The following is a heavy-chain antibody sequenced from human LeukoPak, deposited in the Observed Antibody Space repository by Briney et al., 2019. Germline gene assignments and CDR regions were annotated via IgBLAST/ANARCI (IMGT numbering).Heavy chain of an antibody. CDR3: ARQMTSTRLFDS. CDR1: GFIFSDHP. D-gene: IGHD5/OR15-5a*01. Sequence: GVSLRLSCVASGFIFSDHPFHWVRQSPDKGLEWVALIGSDGTKKYYADSVQGRFTVSRENSKNTLFLQMNTLIADDTAVYFCARQMTSTRLFDSWGQGTLVTVSS. J-gene: IGHJ4*02. V-gene: IGHV3-30*04. CDR2: IGSDGTKK.